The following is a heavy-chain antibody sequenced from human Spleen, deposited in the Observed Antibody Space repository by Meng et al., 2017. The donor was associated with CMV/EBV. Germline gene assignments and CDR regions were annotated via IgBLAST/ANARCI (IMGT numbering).Heavy chain of an antibody. V-gene: IGHV3-30*04. CDR1: GFAFNRYA. D-gene: IGHD5-18*01. CDR3: ASAGTAMGSLNY. Sequence: AASGFAFNRYAMHWVRQAPGKGLEWVAVIWYDGGDKYYADFVKGRFTISRDNSKNTLYLQMHSLGHEDTAMYYCASAGTAMGSLNYWGLGSLVTVSS. CDR2: IWYDGGDK. J-gene: IGHJ4*01.